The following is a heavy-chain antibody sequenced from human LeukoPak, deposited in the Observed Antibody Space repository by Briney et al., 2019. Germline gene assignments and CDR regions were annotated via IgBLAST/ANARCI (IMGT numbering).Heavy chain of an antibody. CDR3: AREGSRVSTTDKSFDH. D-gene: IGHD5/OR15-5a*01. V-gene: IGHV1-46*01. Sequence: GASVKVSCTASGYTFTTYHMHWVRQAPGQGLEWMGVINPTGDWTSYAPKFQGRFTMTRDTSTSAVYMELNSLRSEDTAVYYCAREGSRVSTTDKSFDHWGQGTLVAVSS. CDR1: GYTFTTYH. CDR2: INPTGDWT. J-gene: IGHJ4*02.